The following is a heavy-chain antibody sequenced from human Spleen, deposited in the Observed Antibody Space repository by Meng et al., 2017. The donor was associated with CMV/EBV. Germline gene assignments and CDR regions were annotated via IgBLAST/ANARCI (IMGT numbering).Heavy chain of an antibody. CDR2: INPNSGGT. Sequence: QVQLVQPAAGVQKPASAVKVSCKAAGSTFTGYYLHWVRQAPGQGLECMGWINPNSGGTNYAQKFQGRVTMTRDTSISTAYMELSRLRSDDTAVYYCARDPAAGLFDYWGQGTLVTVSS. CDR1: GSTFTGYY. CDR3: ARDPAAGLFDY. J-gene: IGHJ4*02. D-gene: IGHD6-13*01. V-gene: IGHV1-2*02.